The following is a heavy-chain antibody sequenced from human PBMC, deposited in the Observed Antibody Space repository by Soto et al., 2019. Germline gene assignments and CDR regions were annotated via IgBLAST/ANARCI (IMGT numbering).Heavy chain of an antibody. CDR1: VFTFISYA. CDR3: AKGKVAYSGYSYYYYYYGMDV. V-gene: IGHV3-23*01. Sequence: GGSLRLSCASSVFTFISYAMSWVRQAPGKGLEWVSAISGSGGSTYYADSVKGRFTISRDNSKNTLYLQMNSLRAEDTAVYYCAKGKVAYSGYSYYYYYYGMDVWGQGTTVTVSS. J-gene: IGHJ6*02. CDR2: ISGSGGST. D-gene: IGHD5-12*01.